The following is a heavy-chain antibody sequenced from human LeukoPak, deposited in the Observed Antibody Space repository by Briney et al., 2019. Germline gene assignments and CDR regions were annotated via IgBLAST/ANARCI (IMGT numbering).Heavy chain of an antibody. CDR1: GYTFTGHF. D-gene: IGHD3-22*01. V-gene: IGHV1-2*02. CDR3: ARGSYYESSAPSPSDI. J-gene: IGHJ3*02. CDR2: IKPDSGGT. Sequence: GASVKVSCKASGYTFTGHFLHWVRQAPGQGLEWMGWIKPDSGGTKYAQKFKGRVTVTRDTSISTAYMEVNRLTSDDPAVYYCARGSYYESSAPSPSDIWGQGTRVTVSS.